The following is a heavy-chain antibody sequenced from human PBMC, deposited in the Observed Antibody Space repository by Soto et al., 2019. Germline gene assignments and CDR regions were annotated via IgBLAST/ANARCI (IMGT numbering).Heavy chain of an antibody. D-gene: IGHD3-16*01. CDR1: GSISTTTP. CDR3: ATSFRYFDN. V-gene: IGHV3-23*01. CDR2: ISGRGTNT. Sequence: EVQLLESGGGLVQPGGSLRLSRAASGSISTTTPLSWVRQAPGKGLEWVSTISGRGTNTYYADSVKGRFIISRDNLKNTVNLQMNSLGVEDTAVYYCATSFRYFDNWGQGTRVTVSS. J-gene: IGHJ4*02.